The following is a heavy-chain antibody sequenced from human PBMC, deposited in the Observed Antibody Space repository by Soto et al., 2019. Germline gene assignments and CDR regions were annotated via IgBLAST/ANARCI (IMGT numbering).Heavy chain of an antibody. CDR1: GFTFSSYA. CDR2: ISYDGSNK. V-gene: IGHV3-30-3*01. Sequence: GGSLRLSCAASGFTFSSYAMHWVRQAPGKGLEWVAVISYDGSNKYYADSVKGRFTISRDNSKNTLYLQMNSLRAEHTSVYYCAREERYYDFWSGYYAYYYYGMDVWGHGNTVTVSS. J-gene: IGHJ6*02. CDR3: AREERYYDFWSGYYAYYYYGMDV. D-gene: IGHD3-3*01.